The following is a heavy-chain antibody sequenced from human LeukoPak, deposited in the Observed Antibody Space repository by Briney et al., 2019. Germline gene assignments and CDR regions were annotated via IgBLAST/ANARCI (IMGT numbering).Heavy chain of an antibody. CDR1: GGSISSSSYY. CDR2: IYYSGST. Sequence: PSETLSLTCTVTGGSISSSSYYWGWTRHPPGKALEWIGSIYYSGSTYYNPSPKSRDTISVDTSKKQFSLKLSSVTAADTAVYYCARSVGAFNIWGEGTMVTVSS. V-gene: IGHV4-39*01. CDR3: ARSVGAFNI. J-gene: IGHJ3*02. D-gene: IGHD1-26*01.